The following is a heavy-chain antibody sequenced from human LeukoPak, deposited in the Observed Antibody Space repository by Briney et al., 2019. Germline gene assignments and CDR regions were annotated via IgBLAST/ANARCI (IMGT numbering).Heavy chain of an antibody. J-gene: IGHJ4*02. V-gene: IGHV4-34*01. CDR1: GGSFSGYY. CDR2: INHSGST. Sequence: PSETLSLTCAVYGGSFSGYYWRWIRQPPGKGLEWIGEINHSGSTNYNPSLRSRVTISVDTSKNQFSLKPSSVTAADTAVYYCARVRPGRGSPDYWGQGTLVTVSS. CDR3: ARVRPGRGSPDY. D-gene: IGHD1-26*01.